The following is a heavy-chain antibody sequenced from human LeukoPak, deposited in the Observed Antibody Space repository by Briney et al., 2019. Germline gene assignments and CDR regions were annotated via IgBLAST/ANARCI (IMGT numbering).Heavy chain of an antibody. CDR2: ISAYNDNT. CDR1: GYTFTSYG. J-gene: IGHJ5*02. V-gene: IGHV1-18*01. CDR3: ARDANCSGGSCYDRWFDP. D-gene: IGHD2-15*01. Sequence: ASVKVSCKASGYTFTSYGISWVRQATGQGLEWMGWISAYNDNTNYAQKFQGRVTLTTDTSTSTAYMELRSLRSDDTAVYYCARDANCSGGSCYDRWFDPWGQGTLVTVSS.